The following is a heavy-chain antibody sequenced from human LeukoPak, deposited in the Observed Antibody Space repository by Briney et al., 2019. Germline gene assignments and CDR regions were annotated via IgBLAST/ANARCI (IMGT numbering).Heavy chain of an antibody. V-gene: IGHV3-30*18. J-gene: IGHJ4*02. Sequence: GGSLRLSCAASGFTFSSYGMHWVRQAPGKGLEWVAVISYDGSNKYYADSVKGRFTISRDNSKNTLNLQMNSLRAEDTAVYYCAKDLRTQLRYFDWLVDYWGQGTLVTVSS. CDR2: ISYDGSNK. CDR1: GFTFSSYG. CDR3: AKDLRTQLRYFDWLVDY. D-gene: IGHD3-9*01.